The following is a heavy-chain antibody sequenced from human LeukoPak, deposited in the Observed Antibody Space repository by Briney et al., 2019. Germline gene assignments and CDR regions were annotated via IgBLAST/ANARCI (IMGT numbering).Heavy chain of an antibody. CDR2: INPNTGGT. D-gene: IGHD6-13*01. CDR1: GYTFTTKY. V-gene: IGHV1-2*02. CDR3: ARGAGSSWFDP. J-gene: IGHJ5*02. Sequence: ASVKVSCKASGYTFTTKYIHWVRQAPGHGLEWMGWINPNTGGTQYAQKFQGRVTMTRDTSISTAYVELTSLRSDDTAVYYCARGAGSSWFDPWGQGTLVTVSS.